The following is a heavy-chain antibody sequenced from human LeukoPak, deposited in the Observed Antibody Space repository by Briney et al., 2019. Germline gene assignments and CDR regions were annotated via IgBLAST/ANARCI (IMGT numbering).Heavy chain of an antibody. CDR3: ATIPPIAALGWFDP. Sequence: SETLSLTCAVYVGSFSGYYWSWIRQPPGKGLEWIGEINHSGSTNYNPSLKSRVTISVDTSKNQFSLKLSSVTAADTAVYYCATIPPIAALGWFDPWGQGTPVTVSS. D-gene: IGHD6-6*01. CDR1: VGSFSGYY. V-gene: IGHV4-34*01. CDR2: INHSGST. J-gene: IGHJ5*02.